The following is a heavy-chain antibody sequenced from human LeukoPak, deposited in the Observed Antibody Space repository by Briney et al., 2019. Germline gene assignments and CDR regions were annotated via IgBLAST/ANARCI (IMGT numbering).Heavy chain of an antibody. CDR2: INLYSGGT. V-gene: IGHV1-2*02. CDR3: ARDLAFGEMVTNRGAFDI. CDR1: GYTFTGYY. Sequence: EASVKVSCKASGYTFTGYYIHWVRQAPGQGLEWMGWINLYSGGTNYAQKFQDRVTMTRDTSISTVYMELTRLRSDDTAVYYCARDLAFGEMVTNRGAFDIWGQGTMVTVSS. D-gene: IGHD5-24*01. J-gene: IGHJ3*02.